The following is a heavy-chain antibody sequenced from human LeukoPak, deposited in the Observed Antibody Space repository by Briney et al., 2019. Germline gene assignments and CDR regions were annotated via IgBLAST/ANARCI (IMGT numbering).Heavy chain of an antibody. CDR1: GGSIRSGDYP. Sequence: SETLSLTCTVSGGSIRSGDYPWSWIRQPPGKGLEWIGYIYYSGSTYYNPSLKSRVTISGDTSKDQFSLNLSSVTAADTAVYYCATDRARGGDSFDYWGQGTLVTVSS. CDR3: ATDRARGGDSFDY. CDR2: IYYSGST. D-gene: IGHD3-10*01. J-gene: IGHJ4*02. V-gene: IGHV4-30-4*01.